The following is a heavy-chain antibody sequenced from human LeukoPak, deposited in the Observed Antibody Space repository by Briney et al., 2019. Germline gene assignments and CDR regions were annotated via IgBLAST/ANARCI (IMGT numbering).Heavy chain of an antibody. J-gene: IGHJ5*02. D-gene: IGHD3-9*01. CDR3: AREGNDVHDILTGYSYDCWFDP. V-gene: IGHV3-7*01. Sequence: QAGGSLRLSCAASGFTFSSYWMSWVRQAPGKGLEWVANIKQDGSEKYYVDSVKGRFTISRDNAKNSLYLQMNSLRAEDTAVYYCAREGNDVHDILTGYSYDCWFDPWGQGTLVTVSS. CDR2: IKQDGSEK. CDR1: GFTFSSYW.